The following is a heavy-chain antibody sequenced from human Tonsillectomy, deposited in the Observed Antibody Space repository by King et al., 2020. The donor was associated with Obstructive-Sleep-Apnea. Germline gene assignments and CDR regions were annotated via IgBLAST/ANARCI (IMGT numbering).Heavy chain of an antibody. V-gene: IGHV4-34*01. CDR3: ARGSGAADVNWFDP. CDR2: INHSGST. J-gene: IGHJ5*02. D-gene: IGHD6-13*01. Sequence: VQLQQWGAGLLKPSETLSLTCAVYGGSFSDYYWSWIRQPPGKGLEWIGEINHSGSTNYNPSLKSRVTISVDMSKNQFSLKLTSVTAAATAVYYCARGSGAADVNWFDPWGQGALVTVSS. CDR1: GGSFSDYY.